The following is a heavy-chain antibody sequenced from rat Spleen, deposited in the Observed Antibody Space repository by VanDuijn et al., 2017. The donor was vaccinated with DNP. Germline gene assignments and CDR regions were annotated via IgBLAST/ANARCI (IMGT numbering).Heavy chain of an antibody. V-gene: IGHV3-3*01. Sequence: EVQLQESGPGLVKPSQSLSLTCSVTGHSITSSYRWNWIRKFPGNKLEWLGYINNAGSTNYNPSLKSRISITRDTSKNQFFLQLNSVTTEDTATYYCARYSGYYWYLDFWGPGTMVTVSS. D-gene: IGHD1-1*01. J-gene: IGHJ1*01. CDR2: INNAGST. CDR3: ARYSGYYWYLDF. CDR1: GHSITSSYR.